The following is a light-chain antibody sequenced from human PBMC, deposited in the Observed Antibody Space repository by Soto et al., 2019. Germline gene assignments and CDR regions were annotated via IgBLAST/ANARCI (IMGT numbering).Light chain of an antibody. J-gene: IGLJ3*02. Sequence: QSALTQSASVSGSPGQSITISCTGTSSVVGGYNYVSWYQQHPGKAPKLIIYDVSNRPSGVSTRFSGSKSGNTASLTISGLQAEDEADYSCSSYTSTNSWVFGGGTKLTVL. V-gene: IGLV2-14*01. CDR3: SSYTSTNSWV. CDR2: DVS. CDR1: SSVVGGYNY.